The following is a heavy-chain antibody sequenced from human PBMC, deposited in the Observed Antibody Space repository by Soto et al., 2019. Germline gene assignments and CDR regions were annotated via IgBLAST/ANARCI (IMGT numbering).Heavy chain of an antibody. CDR3: ARELAAARLVWFDP. CDR2: INSDGSST. D-gene: IGHD6-6*01. V-gene: IGHV3-74*01. J-gene: IGHJ5*02. Sequence: VLPMRLSCAAAGCTFGDHWMRRIRKAPGKGLVWVSRINSDGSSTSYADSVKGRFTISRDNAKNTLYLQMNSLRAEDTAVYYCARELAAARLVWFDPWGQGTLVTVSS. CDR1: GCTFGDHW.